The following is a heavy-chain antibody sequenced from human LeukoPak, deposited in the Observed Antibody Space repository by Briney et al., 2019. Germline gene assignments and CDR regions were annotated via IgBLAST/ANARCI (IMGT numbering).Heavy chain of an antibody. J-gene: IGHJ4*02. CDR1: GYTFTSYG. V-gene: IGHV1-18*01. CDR3: ARGPIEMATMPYFDY. D-gene: IGHD5-24*01. CDR2: VSAYNGNT. Sequence: GASVKVSCKASGYTFTSYGISWVRQAPGQGLEWMGWVSAYNGNTNYAQKLQGRVTITADESTSTAYMELSSLRSEDTAVYYCARGPIEMATMPYFDYWGQGTLVTVSS.